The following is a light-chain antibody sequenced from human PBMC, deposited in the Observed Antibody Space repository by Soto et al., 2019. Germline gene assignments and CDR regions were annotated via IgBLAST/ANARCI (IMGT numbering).Light chain of an antibody. CDR2: GNS. CDR1: SSNIGAGYD. Sequence: QSVLTQPPSVSGAPGQRVTISCTGSSSNIGAGYDVHWYHQLPGTAPKLLIYGNSNRPSGVPDRFSGSKSGTSASLAITGLQAEDEADYYCQSYDSNLSGYVFGTGTKLTVL. V-gene: IGLV1-40*01. CDR3: QSYDSNLSGYV. J-gene: IGLJ1*01.